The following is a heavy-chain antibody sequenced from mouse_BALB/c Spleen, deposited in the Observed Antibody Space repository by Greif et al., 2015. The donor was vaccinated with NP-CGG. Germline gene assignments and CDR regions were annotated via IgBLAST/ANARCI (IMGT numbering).Heavy chain of an antibody. V-gene: IGHV14-4*02. D-gene: IGHD4-1*01. CDR1: GFNIKDYY. J-gene: IGHJ4*01. CDR2: IDXENGDT. CDR3: IDWDVAMDY. Sequence: DVQLQESGAELVRSGASVKLSCTASGFNIKDYYMHWVKQRPEQGLEWIGWIDXENGDTEYAPKFQGKATMTADTSSNTAYLQLSSLTSEDTAAYYCIDWDVAMDYWGQGTSVTVSS.